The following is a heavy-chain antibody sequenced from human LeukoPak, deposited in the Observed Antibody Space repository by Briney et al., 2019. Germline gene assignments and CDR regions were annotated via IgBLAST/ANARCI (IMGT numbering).Heavy chain of an antibody. V-gene: IGHV5-51*01. CDR1: GYSFNYYW. J-gene: IGHJ3*02. CDR2: INPDDSDA. D-gene: IGHD3-10*01. CDR3: ARFKGDGDDACDI. Sequence: GASLKISCKGYGYSFNYYWIVWVRQMPGKGLEMMGIINPDDSDARYSPSSQGQVTITADKSISTAYLQWTSLRASDSAMYYCARFKGDGDDACDIWGQGTMLTVSS.